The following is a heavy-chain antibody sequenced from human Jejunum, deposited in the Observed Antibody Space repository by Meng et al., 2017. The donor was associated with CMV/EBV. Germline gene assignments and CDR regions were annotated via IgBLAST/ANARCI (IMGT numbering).Heavy chain of an antibody. Sequence: SGFIFSSYSMNWVRQAPGKGLEWVSHISSSSTTIHYADSVKGRFTISRDNAKISLYLQMNSLRAEDTAVYYCARDSGWLESFDYWGQGTLVTVSS. J-gene: IGHJ4*02. V-gene: IGHV3-48*04. D-gene: IGHD3-3*01. CDR2: ISSSSTTI. CDR3: ARDSGWLESFDY. CDR1: GFIFSSYS.